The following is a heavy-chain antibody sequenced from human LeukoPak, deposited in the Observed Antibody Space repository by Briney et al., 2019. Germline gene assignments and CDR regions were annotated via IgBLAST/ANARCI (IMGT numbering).Heavy chain of an antibody. CDR3: AVEVGYCSSTSCHGGWFDP. Sequence: PSETLSLTCTVSGGSISSGDYYWSWIRQPPGKGLEWIGYIYYSGSTNYNPSLKSRVTISVDTSKNQFSLKLSSVTAADTAVYYCAVEVGYCSSTSCHGGWFDPWGQGTLVTVSS. D-gene: IGHD2-2*01. CDR1: GGSISSGDYY. CDR2: IYYSGST. J-gene: IGHJ5*02. V-gene: IGHV4-61*08.